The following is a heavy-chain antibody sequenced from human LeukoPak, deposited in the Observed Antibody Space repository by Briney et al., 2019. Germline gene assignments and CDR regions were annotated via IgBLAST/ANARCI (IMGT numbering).Heavy chain of an antibody. J-gene: IGHJ5*02. V-gene: IGHV1-18*01. CDR1: GYTFTSYG. Sequence: ASVKVSCKASGYTFTSYGISWVRQAPGQGLEWMGWISAYNGNTNYAQKLQGRVTMTTDTSTSTAYMELRGLRSDDTAVYYCARDPTLYSNYGFDPWGQGTLVTVSS. D-gene: IGHD4-11*01. CDR2: ISAYNGNT. CDR3: ARDPTLYSNYGFDP.